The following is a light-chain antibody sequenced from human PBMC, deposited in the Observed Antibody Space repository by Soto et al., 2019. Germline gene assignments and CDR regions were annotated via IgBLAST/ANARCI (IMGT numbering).Light chain of an antibody. V-gene: IGKV3-15*01. J-gene: IGKJ2*01. Sequence: EVVMTQSPATLSVSPGDGATLSCRASQSVGSNLAWFQQKPGQAPRLLIYGASTRATGIPDRFGGSGSGTEFTLTISSLQSEDFAVYYCQQYYNWPRTFGQGTKLEIK. CDR2: GAS. CDR3: QQYYNWPRT. CDR1: QSVGSN.